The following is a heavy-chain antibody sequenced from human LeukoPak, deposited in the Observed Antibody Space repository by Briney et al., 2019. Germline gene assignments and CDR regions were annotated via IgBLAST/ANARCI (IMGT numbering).Heavy chain of an antibody. Sequence: PSDTLSLTCAVSGDSISSNYWGGWIRQSPEKGLEWIGYIYYSGSTHQNPSLQSRLTLSVDTSKNQFSLKLSSVTAVDTAVYYCARKGSGWYAFDIWGQGTAVTVSS. D-gene: IGHD6-19*01. CDR3: ARKGSGWYAFDI. J-gene: IGHJ3*02. CDR1: GDSISSNYW. V-gene: IGHV4-28*01. CDR2: IYYSGST.